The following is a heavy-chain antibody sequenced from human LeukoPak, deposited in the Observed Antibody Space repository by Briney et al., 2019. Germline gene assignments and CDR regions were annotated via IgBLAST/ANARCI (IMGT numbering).Heavy chain of an antibody. J-gene: IGHJ4*02. V-gene: IGHV3-66*01. CDR2: MYSVGST. Sequence: GGSLRLSCAASGFTFSVNFMSWVRQAPGKGLEWVSIMYSVGSTFYADSVKGRFTITSDPSKNSLDLEIDSLRLDDTAVYNCARDLSGYSYGNGGDLWGQGTLVTVSS. CDR1: GFTFSVNF. CDR3: ARDLSGYSYGNGGDL. D-gene: IGHD5-18*01.